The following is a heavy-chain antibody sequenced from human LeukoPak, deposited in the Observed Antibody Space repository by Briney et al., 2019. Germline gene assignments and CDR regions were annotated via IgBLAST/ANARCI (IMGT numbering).Heavy chain of an antibody. CDR3: ANRPVQLDPRGDWFDP. V-gene: IGHV1-69*13. CDR2: IIPIFGTA. J-gene: IGHJ5*02. CDR1: GGTFSSYA. D-gene: IGHD1-1*01. Sequence: GASVKVSCKASGGTFSSYAISWVRQAPGQGLEWMGGIIPIFGTANYAQKFQGRVTITADESTSTAYMELSSLRSEDTAVYYCANRPVQLDPRGDWFDPWGQGTLVTVSS.